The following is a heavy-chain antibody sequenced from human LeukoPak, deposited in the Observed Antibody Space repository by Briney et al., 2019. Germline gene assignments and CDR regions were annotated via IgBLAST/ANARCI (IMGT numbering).Heavy chain of an antibody. V-gene: IGHV3-23*01. CDR1: GFTFSSYA. J-gene: IGHJ3*02. CDR3: ARDRSRDCSSSSCYFDAFDI. D-gene: IGHD2-15*01. Sequence: GGSLRLSCAASGFTFSSYAMSWVRQAPGKGLEWVSAISGSGGSTYYADSVKGRFTISRDNSKNTLYLQMNSLRAEDTAVYYCARDRSRDCSSSSCYFDAFDIWGQGTMVTVSS. CDR2: ISGSGGST.